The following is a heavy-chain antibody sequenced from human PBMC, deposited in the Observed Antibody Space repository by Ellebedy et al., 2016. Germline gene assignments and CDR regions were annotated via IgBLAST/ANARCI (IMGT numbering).Heavy chain of an antibody. CDR1: GGSISSSSYY. V-gene: IGHV4-39*01. D-gene: IGHD3-3*01. CDR3: ARNFGVVNDFDY. Sequence: GSLRLSXTVSGGSISSSSYYWGWIRQPPGKGLEWIGSIYYSGSTYYNPSLKSRVTISVDTSKNQFSLKLSSVTAADTAVYYCARNFGVVNDFDYWGQGTLVTVSS. J-gene: IGHJ4*02. CDR2: IYYSGST.